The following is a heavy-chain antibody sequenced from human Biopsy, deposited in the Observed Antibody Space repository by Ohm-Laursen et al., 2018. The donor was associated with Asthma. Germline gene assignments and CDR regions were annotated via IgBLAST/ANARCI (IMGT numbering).Heavy chain of an antibody. J-gene: IGHJ4*02. CDR2: IYGGGTS. D-gene: IGHD6-19*01. V-gene: IGHV3-53*01. CDR3: ARGDSSGWSHYYFDY. Sequence: SLRLSCTASGFTVSRDHMFWVRQAPGKGLEWVSVIYGGGTSDTADSVRGRFTISRDFYKNTLYLQMDSLRAEDTAVYYCARGDSSGWSHYYFDYWGQGTLVTVSS. CDR1: GFTVSRDH.